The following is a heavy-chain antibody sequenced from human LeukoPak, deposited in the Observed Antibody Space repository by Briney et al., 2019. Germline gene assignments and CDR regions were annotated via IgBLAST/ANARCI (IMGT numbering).Heavy chain of an antibody. Sequence: SVKVSCKASGGTFSSYAISWVRQAPGQGLEWMGGIIPIFGTANYAQKFQGRVTITADESTSTAYMELSSLRSEDTAVYYCARDNSDTVKGECSGACYWWFDPWGQGTLVTVSS. D-gene: IGHD6-19*01. CDR2: IIPIFGTA. J-gene: IGHJ5*02. V-gene: IGHV1-69*13. CDR1: GGTFSSYA. CDR3: ARDNSDTVKGECSGACYWWFDP.